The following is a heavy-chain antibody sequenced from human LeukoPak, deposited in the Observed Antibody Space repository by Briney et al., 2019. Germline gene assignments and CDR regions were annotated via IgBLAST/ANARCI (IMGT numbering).Heavy chain of an antibody. J-gene: IGHJ4*02. CDR1: GGSISSYY. Sequence: SETLSLTCTVSGGSISSYYWSWIRQPPGKGLEWIGYIYTSGSTNYNPSLKSRVTISVDMSKNQFSLKLSSVTAADTAVYYCASSSPYYFDYWGQGTLVTVSS. V-gene: IGHV4-4*09. CDR3: ASSSPYYFDY. CDR2: IYTSGST. D-gene: IGHD6-6*01.